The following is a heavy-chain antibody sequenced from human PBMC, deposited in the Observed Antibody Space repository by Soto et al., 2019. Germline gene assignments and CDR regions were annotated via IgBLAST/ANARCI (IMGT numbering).Heavy chain of an antibody. CDR2: IYYTGST. J-gene: IGHJ4*02. D-gene: IGHD5-12*01. CDR3: ARHSGGYNGFVFSD. Sequence: SETLSLTCTVSGGSISSYYWSWIRQPPGKGLEWIGYIYYTGSTNYNPSLKSRVTISVDTSKNQFSLSLTSVTATDTAVYYCARHSGGYNGFVFSDWGQGALVTVSS. CDR1: GGSISSYY. V-gene: IGHV4-59*08.